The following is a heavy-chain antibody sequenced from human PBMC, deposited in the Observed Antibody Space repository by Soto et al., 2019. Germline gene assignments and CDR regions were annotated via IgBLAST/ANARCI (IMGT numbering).Heavy chain of an antibody. CDR3: ARMYSSGSGWFHP. Sequence: SETLSLTCFVSGYSITAGGYYWSWLRHHPGKGLEWIGSFYSSGSIIYNPSLRSRVSISGDTSSNQFSMSLTSVTAADTARYYCARMYSSGSGWFHPWGQGTLVTVSA. D-gene: IGHD6-19*01. V-gene: IGHV4-31*03. CDR1: GYSITAGGYY. CDR2: FYSSGSI. J-gene: IGHJ5*02.